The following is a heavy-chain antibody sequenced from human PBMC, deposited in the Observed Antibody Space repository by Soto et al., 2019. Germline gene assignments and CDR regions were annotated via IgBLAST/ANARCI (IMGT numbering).Heavy chain of an antibody. CDR2: IYYSGST. J-gene: IGHJ6*02. CDR3: TSIRYYDISSAMDV. CDR1: GGSTSSADYY. D-gene: IGHD3-22*01. V-gene: IGHV4-39*01. Sequence: PSETLSLTCSVSGGSTSSADYYWALTRQPPGKGLEWIGTIYYSGSTYANPSLKSRVAMSIDTANNQFTLEMRSVTAADTAVYYCTSIRYYDISSAMDVWGQGTTVT.